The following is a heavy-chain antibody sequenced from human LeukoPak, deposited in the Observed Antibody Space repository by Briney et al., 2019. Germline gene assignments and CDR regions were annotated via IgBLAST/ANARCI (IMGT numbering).Heavy chain of an antibody. CDR1: GGTFTSYA. V-gene: IGHV1-69*05. Sequence: SVKVSCKASGGTFTSYAISWLRQAPGQGLEWMGGIIPIFGTANYAQKFQGRVTITTDESTSTAYMELSSPRSEDTAVYYCARMGCSSTSCYTDLGYMDVWGKGTTVTVSS. J-gene: IGHJ6*03. CDR2: IIPIFGTA. CDR3: ARMGCSSTSCYTDLGYMDV. D-gene: IGHD2-2*02.